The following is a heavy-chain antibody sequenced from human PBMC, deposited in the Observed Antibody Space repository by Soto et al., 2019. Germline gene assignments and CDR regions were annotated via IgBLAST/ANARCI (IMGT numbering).Heavy chain of an antibody. J-gene: IGHJ3*02. CDR3: AKGRLGIVPDAFDI. Sequence: EVQVLESGGGLVQPGGSLRLSCAASGFTFGSYAMSWVRQAPGKGLEWISGVSGTGSATLYADSVEGRFTISRDNSKNTLYLQMNSLRDEDTAVYYCAKGRLGIVPDAFDIWGQGTMVTVSS. D-gene: IGHD6-19*01. V-gene: IGHV3-23*01. CDR1: GFTFGSYA. CDR2: VSGTGSAT.